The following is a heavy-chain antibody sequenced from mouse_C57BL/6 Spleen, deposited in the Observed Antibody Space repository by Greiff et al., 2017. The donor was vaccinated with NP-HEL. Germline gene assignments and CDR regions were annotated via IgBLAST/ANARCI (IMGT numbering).Heavy chain of an antibody. CDR1: GYTFTSYW. D-gene: IGHD1-1*01. CDR2: IYPGSGST. CDR3: ARDYYGSSYSDY. Sequence: VQLQQSGAELVKPGASVKMSCKASGYTFTSYWITWVKQRPGQGLEWIGDIYPGSGSTNYNEKFKSKATLTVDTSSSTAYMQLISLTSEDSAVYYCARDYYGSSYSDYWGQGTTLTVSS. J-gene: IGHJ2*01. V-gene: IGHV1-55*01.